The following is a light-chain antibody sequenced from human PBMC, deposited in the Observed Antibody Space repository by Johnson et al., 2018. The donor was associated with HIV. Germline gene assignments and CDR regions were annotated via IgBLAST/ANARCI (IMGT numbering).Light chain of an antibody. V-gene: IGLV1-51*01. Sequence: QSVLTQPPSVSAAPGQKVTISCSGSSSNIGNNYVSWYQQLPGTAPKLLIYDNNKRPSGIPDRFSGSKSGSSATLRITGLQTGDAAAYHCGTWNSSQSAHNYVFGTGTEVTVL. CDR3: GTWNSSQSAHNYV. CDR1: SSNIGNNY. J-gene: IGLJ1*01. CDR2: DNN.